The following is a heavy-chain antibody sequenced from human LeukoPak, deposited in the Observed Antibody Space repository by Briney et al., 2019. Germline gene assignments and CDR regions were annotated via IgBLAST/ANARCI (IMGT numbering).Heavy chain of an antibody. CDR1: GFTVSSNY. Sequence: GGSLRLSCAASGFTVSSNYMSWVRQAPGKGLEWVSVIYSCGSTYYADSVKGRFTISRDNSKNTLYLQMNSLRADDTAVYYCAKSQLGYCSGGSCFDAFDLWGQGTMVTVSS. CDR2: IYSCGST. V-gene: IGHV3-53*01. D-gene: IGHD2-15*01. J-gene: IGHJ3*01. CDR3: AKSQLGYCSGGSCFDAFDL.